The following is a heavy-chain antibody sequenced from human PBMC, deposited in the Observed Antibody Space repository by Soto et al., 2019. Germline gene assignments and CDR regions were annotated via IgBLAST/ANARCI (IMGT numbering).Heavy chain of an antibody. D-gene: IGHD3-16*02. J-gene: IGHJ3*01. V-gene: IGHV3-23*01. CDR2: ISDSGDRT. CDR3: AKDRGIIVKAGDAFDV. Sequence: GGSLRLSCASSGFTLSMSAVNWVRQAPGKGLEWVSYISDSGDRTYYADSVKGRFTISRDRSKNTVSLQMDSLRAEDTAVYYCAKDRGIIVKAGDAFDVWGQGTEVTVSS. CDR1: GFTLSMSA.